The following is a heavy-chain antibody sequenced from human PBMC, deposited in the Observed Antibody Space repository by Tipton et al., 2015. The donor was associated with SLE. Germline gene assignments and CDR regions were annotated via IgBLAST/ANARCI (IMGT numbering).Heavy chain of an antibody. D-gene: IGHD2-15*01. CDR3: AKDSATEGFDY. Sequence: SLRLSCAVSGFNFSTYAMHWVRQAPGKGLEWVAYIRYDGDNKSYADSVKGRFTISRDNSVNTLFLQMNSLKPEDTAVYYCAKDSATEGFDYWGQGTLVTVSS. V-gene: IGHV3-30*02. J-gene: IGHJ4*02. CDR2: IRYDGDNK. CDR1: GFNFSTYA.